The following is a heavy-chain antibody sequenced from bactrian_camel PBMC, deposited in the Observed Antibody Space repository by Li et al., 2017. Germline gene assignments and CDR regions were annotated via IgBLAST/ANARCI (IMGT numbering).Heavy chain of an antibody. CDR2: VTGGHDTT. CDR1: GFTFSNFW. J-gene: IGHJ4*01. Sequence: HVQLVESGGGLVQPGGSLRLSCTASGFTFSNFWMFWVRQVPGKGLEWLARVTGGHDTTYLADSLKGRFTVSKDIAKNTAYLQMNSLNSGDTAVYYCGGDIWFDLPARGQGTQVTVS. CDR3: GGDIWFDLPA. D-gene: IGHD1*01. V-gene: IGHV3S1*01.